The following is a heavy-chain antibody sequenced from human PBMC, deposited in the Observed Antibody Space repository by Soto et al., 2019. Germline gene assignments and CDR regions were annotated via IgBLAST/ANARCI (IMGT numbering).Heavy chain of an antibody. J-gene: IGHJ4*02. CDR1: GFTFSSYS. CDR3: ARARFGTPMVTDAYFDY. D-gene: IGHD5-18*01. Sequence: EVQLVESGGGLVQPGGSLRLSCAASGFTFSSYSMNWVRQAPGKGLEWVSYISSSSRTIYYADSVKGRFTISRDNAKNSLYLQMNSLRAEDTAVFYCARARFGTPMVTDAYFDYWGQGTLVTVSS. V-gene: IGHV3-48*01. CDR2: ISSSSRTI.